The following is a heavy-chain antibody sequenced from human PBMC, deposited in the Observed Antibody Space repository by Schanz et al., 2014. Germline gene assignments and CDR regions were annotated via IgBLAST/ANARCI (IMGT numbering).Heavy chain of an antibody. Sequence: QVRLHQWGAGLLKPSETLTLTCAVYGDSLTDNYWTWIRHFPGKGLEWIGEIGHSGITNYHPSLKSRVTMSVDTSKNQFSLKLVSVTAADTAVYYCARGFLMGRDYDYILGTSRYAAWFDPWGQGTLVTVSS. V-gene: IGHV4-34*01. CDR2: IGHSGIT. D-gene: IGHD3-16*01. CDR1: GDSLTDNY. J-gene: IGHJ5*02. CDR3: ARGFLMGRDYDYILGTSRYAAWFDP.